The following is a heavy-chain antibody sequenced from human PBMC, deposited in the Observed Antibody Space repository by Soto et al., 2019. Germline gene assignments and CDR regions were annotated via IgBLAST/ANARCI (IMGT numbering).Heavy chain of an antibody. CDR3: ARGGDYYYDSSGYYYAFDI. V-gene: IGHV1-69*13. CDR2: IIPIFGTA. J-gene: IGHJ3*02. D-gene: IGHD3-22*01. CDR1: GDIFNSYA. Sequence: ASVKVSCKVSGDIFNSYAISWVRQAPGQGLEWMGGIIPIFGTAKYAQKFQGRVTITADGSTRTAYMELGSLRSEDTAVYFCARGGDYYYDSSGYYYAFDIWGQGTLVTVSS.